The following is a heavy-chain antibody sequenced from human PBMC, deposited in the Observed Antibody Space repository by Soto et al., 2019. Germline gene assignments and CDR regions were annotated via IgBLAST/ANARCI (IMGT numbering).Heavy chain of an antibody. Sequence: PSVTLSLTCTVSGGSLSSYYWSWIRQPPGMGLEWIGYIYYSGSTHYYPSLMSRATISVDTSKNQFSLKLSSVTAADTAVYYCARDPYYCGGDCLSAFDLWGQGTMVTVSS. CDR2: IYYSGST. CDR3: ARDPYYCGGDCLSAFDL. J-gene: IGHJ3*01. D-gene: IGHD2-21*02. CDR1: GGSLSSYY. V-gene: IGHV4-59*01.